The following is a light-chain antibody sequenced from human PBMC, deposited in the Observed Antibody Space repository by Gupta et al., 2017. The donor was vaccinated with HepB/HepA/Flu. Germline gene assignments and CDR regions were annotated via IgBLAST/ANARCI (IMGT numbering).Light chain of an antibody. CDR2: TAS. Sequence: DIHLTQSPSLLSASVGDRVTITCRASQGISNFLAWYQQKPGKAPKLLIYTASTLQSGVPSRFSGSGSGTEFTLTISSLQPEDFATYYCQLLNSSPQTFGQGTRLEIK. J-gene: IGKJ5*01. CDR1: QGISNF. V-gene: IGKV1-9*01. CDR3: QLLNSSPQT.